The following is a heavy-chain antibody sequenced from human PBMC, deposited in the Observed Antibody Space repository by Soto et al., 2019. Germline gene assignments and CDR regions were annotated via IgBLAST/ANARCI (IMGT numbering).Heavy chain of an antibody. CDR3: ARTFDYYGMDV. Sequence: PSETLSLTCAVSGYSIGSGYYWAWIRQSPGKGLEWIGSIYHAGSVYYNPSLNGRVALSMDTSKNHFSLKLTSVTAAVTAVYYCARTFDYYGMDVWGQGTTVTVSS. CDR2: IYHAGSV. V-gene: IGHV4-38-2*01. J-gene: IGHJ6*02. CDR1: GYSIGSGYY.